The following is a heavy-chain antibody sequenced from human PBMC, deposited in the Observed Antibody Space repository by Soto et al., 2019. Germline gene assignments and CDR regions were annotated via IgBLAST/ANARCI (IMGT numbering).Heavy chain of an antibody. CDR2: INWNGGST. V-gene: IGHV3-20*01. Sequence: GGSLRLSCAASGFIFYDYGMSWFRQAPGKGLEWVSGINWNGGSTGYADSVKGRFTISRDNAKNSLYLQMNSLRAEDTALYHCARGKSRDSSCFQMGFYPCGQGTLVTVSS. CDR3: ARGKSRDSSCFQMGFYP. J-gene: IGHJ5*02. CDR1: GFIFYDYG. D-gene: IGHD6-13*01.